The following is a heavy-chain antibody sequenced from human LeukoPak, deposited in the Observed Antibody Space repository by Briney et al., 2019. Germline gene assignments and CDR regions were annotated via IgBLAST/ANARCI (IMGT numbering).Heavy chain of an antibody. CDR3: ARPYYYDSRIDP. CDR2: TYYSGST. J-gene: IGHJ5*02. V-gene: IGHV4-30-4*08. Sequence: SSETLSLTCAVYGGSFSGYYWSWIRQPPGKGLEWIGYTYYSGSTYYNPSLKSRATISVDTSKNQFSLKLTSVTAADTAVYYCARPYYYDSRIDPWGQGTLVTVSS. CDR1: GGSFSGYY. D-gene: IGHD3-22*01.